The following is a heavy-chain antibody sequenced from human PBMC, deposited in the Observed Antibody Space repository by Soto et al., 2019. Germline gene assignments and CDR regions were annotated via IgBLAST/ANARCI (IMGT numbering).Heavy chain of an antibody. CDR1: GGSISSSNW. Sequence: PSETLSLTCAVSGGSISSSNWWSWVRQPPGKGLEWIGEIYHSGSTNYNPSLKSRVTISVDKSKNQFSLKLSSVTAADTAVYYCARDPDGSGSYYTLVYWGQGTLVTVSS. J-gene: IGHJ4*02. CDR3: ARDPDGSGSYYTLVY. V-gene: IGHV4-4*02. D-gene: IGHD3-10*01. CDR2: IYHSGST.